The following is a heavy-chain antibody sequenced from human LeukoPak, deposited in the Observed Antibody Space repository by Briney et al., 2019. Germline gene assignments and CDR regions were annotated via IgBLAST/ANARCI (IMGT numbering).Heavy chain of an antibody. CDR1: GYTFTSYY. CDR3: ARAASWSPIGDSYYYMDV. J-gene: IGHJ6*03. Sequence: EASVKVSCKASGYTFTSYYMHWVRQAPGQGLEWMGIINPSGGSTSYAQKFQGRVTMTRDMSTSTVYMELSGLRSEDTAVYYCARAASWSPIGDSYYYMDVWGKGTTVAISS. CDR2: INPSGGST. V-gene: IGHV1-46*01. D-gene: IGHD6-13*01.